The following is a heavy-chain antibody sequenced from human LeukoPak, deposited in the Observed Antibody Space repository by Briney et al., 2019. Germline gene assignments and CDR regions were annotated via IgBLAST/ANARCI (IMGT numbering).Heavy chain of an antibody. Sequence: SETLSLTCTVSGGSISSYYWSWFRQPPGKGLEWIGYIYYSGSTNYNPSLKSRVTISVDTSKNQFSLKLSSVTAADTAVYYCARRGSSYWFDPWGQGTLVTVSS. J-gene: IGHJ5*02. CDR3: ARRGSSYWFDP. D-gene: IGHD6-6*01. V-gene: IGHV4-59*01. CDR2: IYYSGST. CDR1: GGSISSYY.